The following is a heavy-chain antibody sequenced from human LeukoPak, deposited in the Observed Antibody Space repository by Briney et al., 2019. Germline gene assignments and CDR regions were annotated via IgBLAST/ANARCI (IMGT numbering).Heavy chain of an antibody. Sequence: GGSLRLSCVASGFTFSSFSMHWVRQAPGNGLEWVAGISHDGSHKSYADSVRGRFTISRDNSKNTLSLQMNTLRPEDTALFYCARDPNRLADYGGDYFDHWGQGTLVTVSS. CDR2: ISHDGSHK. J-gene: IGHJ4*02. CDR1: GFTFSSFS. V-gene: IGHV3-30*04. CDR3: ARDPNRLADYGGDYFDH. D-gene: IGHD4-23*01.